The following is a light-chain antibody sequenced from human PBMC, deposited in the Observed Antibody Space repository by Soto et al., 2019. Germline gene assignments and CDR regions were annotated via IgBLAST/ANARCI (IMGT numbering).Light chain of an antibody. CDR1: SGSITSNY. CDR2: EDN. J-gene: IGLJ2*01. V-gene: IGLV6-57*02. CDR3: QSYDSSNTVV. Sequence: NFMLTQPHSVSESPGKTVTISCTGSSGSITSNYVQWYQQRPGSAPTTVIYEDNQRPSGVPDRFSGSIDSSSNSASLTISGLKTEDEAVYYCQSYDSSNTVVFGGGTKLTVL.